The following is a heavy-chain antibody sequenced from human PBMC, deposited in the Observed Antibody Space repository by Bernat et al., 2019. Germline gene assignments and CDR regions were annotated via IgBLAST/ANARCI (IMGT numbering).Heavy chain of an antibody. D-gene: IGHD3-9*01. CDR1: GFTFRSYW. Sequence: EVQLVESGGGLVQPGGSLRLSCTASGFTFRSYWMTWVRQAPGKGLEWVANIKEDGSEKYYVDSVKGRFTFSRDNAKNSLYLQMDSLRADDTAMYYCARGVRYLDWLSHLDYWGQGTLVTVSS. J-gene: IGHJ4*02. V-gene: IGHV3-7*03. CDR2: IKEDGSEK. CDR3: ARGVRYLDWLSHLDY.